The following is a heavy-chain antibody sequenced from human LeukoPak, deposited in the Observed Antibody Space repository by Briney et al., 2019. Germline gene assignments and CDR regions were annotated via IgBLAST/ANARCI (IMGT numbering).Heavy chain of an antibody. D-gene: IGHD1-7*01. V-gene: IGHV3-23*01. CDR3: AKSELFSFKFDY. J-gene: IGHJ4*02. CDR2: ISGNGGST. Sequence: GGSLRLSCAASGFTFSSYAMSWVRQAPGKGPEWVSAISGNGGSTYYADSVKGRFTISRDNAKNTLYLQMNSLRAEDTAVYYCAKSELFSFKFDYWGQGTLVTVSS. CDR1: GFTFSSYA.